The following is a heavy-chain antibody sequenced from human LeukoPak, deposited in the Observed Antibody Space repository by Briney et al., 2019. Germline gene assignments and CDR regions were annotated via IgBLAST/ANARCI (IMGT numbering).Heavy chain of an antibody. Sequence: PGGSLRLSCAASGLTLSNYWMHWVRQAPGKGLVWVSRMNYDGSSTTYADSVKGRFTISRDNSKNTLYLQMNSLRAEDTAVYYCAKRKPKQLWLLSGGEFDYWGQGTLVTVSS. D-gene: IGHD5-18*01. CDR2: MNYDGSST. V-gene: IGHV3-74*03. CDR3: AKRKPKQLWLLSGGEFDY. CDR1: GLTLSNYW. J-gene: IGHJ4*02.